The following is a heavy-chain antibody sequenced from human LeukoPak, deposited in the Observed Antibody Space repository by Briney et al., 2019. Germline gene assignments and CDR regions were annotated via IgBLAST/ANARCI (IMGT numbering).Heavy chain of an antibody. Sequence: SETLSLTCTVSGGSISVYYWSWIRQPPGKGLEWIGYIYSSGSTNYNPSLKSRVTISVDTSKNQFSLNLSSMTAADTAVYYCASHLHYGGNPTLPGDYGMDVWGQGTTVTVSS. J-gene: IGHJ6*02. CDR1: GGSISVYY. CDR3: ASHLHYGGNPTLPGDYGMDV. V-gene: IGHV4-59*01. D-gene: IGHD4-23*01. CDR2: IYSSGST.